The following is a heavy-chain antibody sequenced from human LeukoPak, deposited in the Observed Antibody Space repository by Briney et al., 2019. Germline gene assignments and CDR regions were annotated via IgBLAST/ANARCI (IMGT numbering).Heavy chain of an antibody. V-gene: IGHV3-23*01. CDR2: ITNRGGDT. CDR3: AKGSRDSRPYYFDL. J-gene: IGHJ4*02. CDR1: GFSFSNYT. D-gene: IGHD3-3*01. Sequence: GGSLRLSCAASGFSFSNYTMSWVRQAPGKGLEWISAITNRGGDTYHADSVKGRLTISRDTSKNTLYLQKRGRRDEDTSVYVGAKGSRDSRPYYFDLWGQGPLGFVYS.